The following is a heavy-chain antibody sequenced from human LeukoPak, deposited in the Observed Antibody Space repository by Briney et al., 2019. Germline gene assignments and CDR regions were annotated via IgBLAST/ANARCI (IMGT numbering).Heavy chain of an antibody. CDR1: GGSITSRSYY. J-gene: IGHJ5*02. V-gene: IGHV4-39*01. CDR3: ASAPNKSGLRWFDP. Sequence: PSETLSLTCTVSGGSITSRSYYWGWIRQPPGKGLEWIGSIFYSGSTYYSPSLMSRVTISVDTSKNQFSLKLSSVTAADTAVYYCASAPNKSGLRWFDPWGQGTLVTASS. CDR2: IFYSGST. D-gene: IGHD1/OR15-1a*01.